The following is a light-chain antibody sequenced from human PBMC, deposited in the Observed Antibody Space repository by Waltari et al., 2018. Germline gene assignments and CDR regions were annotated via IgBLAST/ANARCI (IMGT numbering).Light chain of an antibody. J-gene: IGKJ5*01. CDR2: TAS. CDR3: QQRNGYPIT. V-gene: IGKV1-9*01. Sequence: DIQLTQSPSFLSASVGDRVTITCRSRQGISNQVAWYQQKGAKAPKLLIHTASTLEGGVPSRFSGSGSGTEFALTISSLQPEDFATYYCQQRNGYPITFGQGTRLEIK. CDR1: QGISNQ.